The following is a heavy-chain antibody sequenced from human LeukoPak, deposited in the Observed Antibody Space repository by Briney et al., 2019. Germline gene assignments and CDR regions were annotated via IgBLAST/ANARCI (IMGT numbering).Heavy chain of an antibody. D-gene: IGHD2-2*01. V-gene: IGHV3-23*01. J-gene: IGHJ2*01. CDR3: AIFSAGSSTSSVFDL. CDR1: GFTFSSYA. Sequence: PGGSLRLSCAASGFTFSSYAMSWVRQAPGKGLEWVSAISGSGGSTYYADSVRGRFTISRDNSKNTLYLQMNSLRAEDTAVYYCAIFSAGSSTSSVFDLWGRGTLVTVSS. CDR2: ISGSGGST.